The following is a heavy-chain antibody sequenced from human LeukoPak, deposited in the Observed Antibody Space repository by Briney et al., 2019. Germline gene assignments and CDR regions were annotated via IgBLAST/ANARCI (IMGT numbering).Heavy chain of an antibody. V-gene: IGHV4-34*01. Sequence: SETLSLTCAVYGGSFSGYYWSWIRQPPGKGLEWIGEINHSGSTNYNPPLKSRVTISVDTSKNQFSLKLSSVTAADTAAYYCARGHYDFWSGYGYFDYWGQGTLVTVSS. J-gene: IGHJ4*02. CDR2: INHSGST. D-gene: IGHD3-3*01. CDR3: ARGHYDFWSGYGYFDY. CDR1: GGSFSGYY.